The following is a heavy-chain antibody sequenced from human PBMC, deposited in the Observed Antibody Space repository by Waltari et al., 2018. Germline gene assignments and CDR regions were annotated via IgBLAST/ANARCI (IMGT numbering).Heavy chain of an antibody. V-gene: IGHV1-2*02. CDR1: GYTFTGYY. J-gene: IGHJ6*02. Sequence: QVQLVQSGAEVKKPGASVKVSCKASGYTFTGYYMHWVRQAPGQGLEWMGWINPNSGGTNYAQKFPGRVTMTRDTSISTAYMELSRLRSDDTAVYYCARAKGSSSRYYYYGMDVWGQGTTVTVSS. D-gene: IGHD6-13*01. CDR3: ARAKGSSSRYYYYGMDV. CDR2: INPNSGGT.